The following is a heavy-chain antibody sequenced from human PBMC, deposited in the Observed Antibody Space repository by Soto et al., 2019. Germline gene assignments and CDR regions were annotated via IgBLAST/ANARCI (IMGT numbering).Heavy chain of an antibody. CDR2: IYYSGST. V-gene: IGHV4-30-4*01. D-gene: IGHD3-22*01. J-gene: IGHJ4*02. CDR3: ARDSGSGYDSSRRYFDY. CDR1: GGSISSGDYY. Sequence: PSETLSLTCTVSGGSISSGDYYWSWIRQPPGKGLEWIGYIYYSGSTYYNPSLKSRVTISVDTSKNQFSLKLSSVTAADTAVYYCARDSGSGYDSSRRYFDYWGQGTLVTVSS.